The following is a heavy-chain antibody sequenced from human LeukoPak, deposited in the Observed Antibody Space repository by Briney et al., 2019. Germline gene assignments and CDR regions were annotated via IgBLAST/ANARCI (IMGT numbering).Heavy chain of an antibody. CDR3: ASLNWNDRDY. D-gene: IGHD1-1*01. J-gene: IGHJ4*02. CDR2: IYYSGST. V-gene: IGHV4-59*01. CDR1: VGSISSYY. Sequence: AETLSLTCTVSVGSISSYYWSWIRQPPGKGLEWIGYIYYSGSTNYNPSLKSRVTISVDTSKNQFSLKLSSVTAADTAVYYCASLNWNDRDYWGQGTLVTVSS.